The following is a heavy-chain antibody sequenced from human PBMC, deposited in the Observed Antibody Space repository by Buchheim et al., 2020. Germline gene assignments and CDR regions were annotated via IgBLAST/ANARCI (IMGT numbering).Heavy chain of an antibody. J-gene: IGHJ4*02. CDR2: IWYDGSNK. Sequence: QVQLVESGGDVVQPGRSLRLSCAASGFTFSNYGMHWVRQAPGKGLEWVAVIWYDGSNKYYADSVKGRFTISRDNSKNTLYLEMNSLRAEDTAVYYCARDPTALAEGIDYWGQGTL. D-gene: IGHD3-10*01. V-gene: IGHV3-33*01. CDR3: ARDPTALAEGIDY. CDR1: GFTFSNYG.